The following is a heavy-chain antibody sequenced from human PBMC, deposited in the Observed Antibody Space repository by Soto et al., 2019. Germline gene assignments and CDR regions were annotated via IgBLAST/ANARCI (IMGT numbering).Heavy chain of an antibody. D-gene: IGHD3-22*01. J-gene: IGHJ4*02. CDR3: ARDYYGSSGYQGSFDY. V-gene: IGHV3-33*01. CDR1: GFTFSSYG. Sequence: GGSLRLSCAASGFTFSSYGMHWVRQAPGKGLEWVAVIWYDGSNKYYADSVKGRFTISRDTSKNTLYLQMNSLRAEDTAVYYCARDYYGSSGYQGSFDYWGQGTLVTVSS. CDR2: IWYDGSNK.